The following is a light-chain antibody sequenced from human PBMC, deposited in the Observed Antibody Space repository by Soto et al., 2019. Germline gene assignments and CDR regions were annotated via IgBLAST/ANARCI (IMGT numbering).Light chain of an antibody. CDR2: EVS. CDR3: SSFAGSNNFV. Sequence: QSALTQPPSASGSPGQSVTISCAGTSSDVGGYDYVSWYQQHPGKAPKLIIYEVSKRPSGVPDRFSGSKSGNTASLTVSGLQAEDEADYYCSSFAGSNNFVFGTRTKLTVL. V-gene: IGLV2-8*01. J-gene: IGLJ1*01. CDR1: SSDVGGYDY.